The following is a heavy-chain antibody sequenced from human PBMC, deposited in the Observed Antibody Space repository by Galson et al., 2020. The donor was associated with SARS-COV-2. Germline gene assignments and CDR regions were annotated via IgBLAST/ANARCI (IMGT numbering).Heavy chain of an antibody. V-gene: IGHV3-23*01. CDR1: GFTFSSYA. Sequence: GGSLRLSCAASGFTFSSYAMSWVRQAPGKGLEWVSAISGSGGSTYYADSVKGRFTISRDNSKNTLYLQMNSLRAEDTAVYYCAKVPPPRITIFGVVIMEYYFDYWGQGTLVTVSS. D-gene: IGHD3-3*01. CDR2: ISGSGGST. J-gene: IGHJ4*02. CDR3: AKVPPPRITIFGVVIMEYYFDY.